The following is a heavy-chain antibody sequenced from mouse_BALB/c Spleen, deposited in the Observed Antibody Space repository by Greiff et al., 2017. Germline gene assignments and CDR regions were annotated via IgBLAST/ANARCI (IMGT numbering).Heavy chain of an antibody. Sequence: VQLQQSGAELAKPGASVKMSCKASGYTFTSYWMHWVKQRPGQGLEWIGYINPSTGYTEYNQKFKDKATLTADKSSSTAYMQLSSLTSEDSAVYYCARRGYRYDVDYWGQGTTLTVSS. D-gene: IGHD2-14*01. J-gene: IGHJ2*01. V-gene: IGHV1-7*01. CDR3: ARRGYRYDVDY. CDR1: GYTFTSYW. CDR2: INPSTGYT.